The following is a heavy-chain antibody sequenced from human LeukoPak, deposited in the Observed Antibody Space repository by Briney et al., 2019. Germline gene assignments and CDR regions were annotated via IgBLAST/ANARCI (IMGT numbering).Heavy chain of an antibody. Sequence: SVKVSCKASGYTFTSYDISWVRQAPGQGLEWMGGIIPIFGTANYAQKFQGRVTITADESTSTAYMELSSLRSEDTAVYYCARDGKTTEDSNAFDIWGQGTMVTVSS. CDR3: ARDGKTTEDSNAFDI. CDR2: IIPIFGTA. CDR1: GYTFTSYD. J-gene: IGHJ3*02. D-gene: IGHD4-11*01. V-gene: IGHV1-69*13.